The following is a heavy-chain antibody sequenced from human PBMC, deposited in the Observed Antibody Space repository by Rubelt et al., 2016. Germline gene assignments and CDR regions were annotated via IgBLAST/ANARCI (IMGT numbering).Heavy chain of an antibody. CDR2: IKQDGSEK. D-gene: IGHD5-18*01. J-gene: IGHJ4*02. V-gene: IGHV3-7*03. CDR3: AKDRAAMVPKPYYFDY. Sequence: VRQAPGKGLEWVANIKQDGSEKYYVDSVKGRFTISRDNAKNSLYLQMNRLRAEDTAVYYCAKDRAAMVPKPYYFDYWGQGTLVTVSS.